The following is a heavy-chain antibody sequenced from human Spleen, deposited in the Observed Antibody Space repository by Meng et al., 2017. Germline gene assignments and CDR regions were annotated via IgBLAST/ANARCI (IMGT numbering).Heavy chain of an antibody. D-gene: IGHD1-26*01. CDR3: AGGGVVAWEVLQY. V-gene: IGHV4-34*01. J-gene: IGHJ4*02. CDR1: GGSFNEYF. Sequence: QWQLQHWGAGLLKPSQTLSLPCAVYGGSFNEYFWSWIRQSPGKGLEWIGEIRQSGTTNYNASLRSRATISIDTSKNHFSLKLTSVTAADTAVYYCAGGGVVAWEVLQYLGQGTLVTVSS. CDR2: IRQSGTT.